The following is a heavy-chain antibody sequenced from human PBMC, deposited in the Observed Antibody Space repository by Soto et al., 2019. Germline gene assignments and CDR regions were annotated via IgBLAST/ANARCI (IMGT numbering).Heavy chain of an antibody. CDR1: GFTFDDYA. Sequence: EVQLVESGGGLVQPGRSLRLSCAASGFTFDDYAMHWVRQAPGKGLEWVSGISWNTYTIDYADSVKRRFTISRDNAKNSLYLQMNSLRAEDTALYYCAKDRVRGRFGESSFDVWGQGTMVTVSS. D-gene: IGHD3-10*01. V-gene: IGHV3-9*01. J-gene: IGHJ3*01. CDR2: ISWNTYTI. CDR3: AKDRVRGRFGESSFDV.